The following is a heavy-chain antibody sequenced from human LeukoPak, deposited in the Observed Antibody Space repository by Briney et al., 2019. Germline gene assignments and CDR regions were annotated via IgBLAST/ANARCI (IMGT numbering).Heavy chain of an antibody. CDR3: AGTSNWFDP. V-gene: IGHV3-30-3*01. D-gene: IGHD1-1*01. CDR1: GFTFSNYA. CDR2: ISYDGSSK. J-gene: IGHJ5*02. Sequence: GGSLRLSCAASGFTFSNYALHWVRQAPGKGLEWVAVISYDGSSKYYADSVKGRFTISRDNSKNTLYLQMNSLRAEDTAVYYCAGTSNWFDPGGQGTLVTVSS.